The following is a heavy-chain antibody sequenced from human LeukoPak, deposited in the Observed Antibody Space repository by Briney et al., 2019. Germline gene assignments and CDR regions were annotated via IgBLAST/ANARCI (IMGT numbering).Heavy chain of an antibody. CDR1: GFTFSSHG. CDR2: IIPSGHTT. V-gene: IGHV3-23*01. D-gene: IGHD5-24*01. J-gene: IGHJ4*02. CDR3: AKDDRWLQFCC. Sequence: GGSLRLSCVASGFTFSSHGMNWVRQAPGKGLEWVSGIIPSGHTTCYADSVRGRFTISRDNSRNTVYLQMNSLRAEDTAVYYCAKDDRWLQFCCWGQGTLVTVSA.